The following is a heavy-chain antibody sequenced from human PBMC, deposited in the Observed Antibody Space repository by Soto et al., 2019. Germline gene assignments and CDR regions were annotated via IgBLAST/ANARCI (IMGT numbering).Heavy chain of an antibody. CDR1: GGSISSGGYY. J-gene: IGHJ5*02. CDR2: IYYSGAT. V-gene: IGHV4-31*03. Sequence: PSETLSLTCTVSGGSISSGGYYWSWIRQHPGKGLEWIGYIYYSGATYYNPSLKGRVTISVDTSKNQFSLKLSSVTAADTAVYYCATRNWFDPWGQGTLVTVSS. CDR3: ATRNWFDP.